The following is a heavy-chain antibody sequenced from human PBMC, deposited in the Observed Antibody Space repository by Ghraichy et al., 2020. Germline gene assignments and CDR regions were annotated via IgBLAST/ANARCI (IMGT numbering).Heavy chain of an antibody. CDR3: TKAARNCGGGDCPLKY. J-gene: IGHJ4*02. D-gene: IGHD2-21*02. V-gene: IGHV1-69*13. CDR1: GDSLSSYA. Sequence: SVKVSCKAPGDSLSSYAVSWVRQAPGQGLEWMGRIIPVFGTTNYAQRFQGRVSITAGESATIVYMDLSTLRSDDTAVYYCTKAARNCGGGDCPLKYWGQGTLVTVSS. CDR2: IIPVFGTT.